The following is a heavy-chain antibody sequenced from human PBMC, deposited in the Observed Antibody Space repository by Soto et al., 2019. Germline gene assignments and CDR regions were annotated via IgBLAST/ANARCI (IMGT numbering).Heavy chain of an antibody. CDR2: IKQDGSEK. Sequence: EVQLVESGGGLVQPGGSLRLSCAASGFTFSTYWMSWVRQAPGKGLEWVAIIKQDGSEKLYVDSLKGRFTISRDNAKSSLYLQMNSLRAGDTAVYYCAGGSGWLSDSWGQGTLVIVSS. J-gene: IGHJ4*02. V-gene: IGHV3-7*05. CDR1: GFTFSTYW. D-gene: IGHD3-3*01. CDR3: AGGSGWLSDS.